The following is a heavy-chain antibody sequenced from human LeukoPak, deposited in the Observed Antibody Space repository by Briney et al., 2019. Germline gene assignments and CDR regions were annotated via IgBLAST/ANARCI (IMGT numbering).Heavy chain of an antibody. CDR3: ARDLGSGWNFDY. CDR1: GFTFSSCA. D-gene: IGHD6-19*01. J-gene: IGHJ4*02. Sequence: QPGGSLRLSCAASGFTFSSCAMSWVRQAPGTGLEWVSAISGIGGNTYYADSVKGRFTISRDNSKNTLYLQMNSLRAEDTAVYYCARDLGSGWNFDYWGQGTLVTVSS. CDR2: ISGIGGNT. V-gene: IGHV3-23*01.